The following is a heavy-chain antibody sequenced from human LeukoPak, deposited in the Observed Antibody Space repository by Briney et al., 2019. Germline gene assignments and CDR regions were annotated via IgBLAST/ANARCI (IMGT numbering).Heavy chain of an antibody. Sequence: GGSLRLSCAASGFTFSSYAMSWVRQAQGKGLEGVSVISGSGGNTYYADSVRGRFTISRDNSRNTLYLQMNSLRAEDTAVYYCAKERYSYGYGFDYWGQGTLVTVSS. CDR2: ISGSGGNT. CDR3: AKERYSYGYGFDY. V-gene: IGHV3-23*01. J-gene: IGHJ4*02. D-gene: IGHD5-18*01. CDR1: GFTFSSYA.